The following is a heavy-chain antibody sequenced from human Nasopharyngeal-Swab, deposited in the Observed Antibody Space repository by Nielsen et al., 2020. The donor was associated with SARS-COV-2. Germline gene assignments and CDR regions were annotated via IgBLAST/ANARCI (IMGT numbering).Heavy chain of an antibody. CDR1: GDTFTGYY. V-gene: IGHV1-2*06. D-gene: IGHD1-1*01. CDR3: AADLARTTGTTN. Sequence: ASVKVSCKASGDTFTGYYMLCGRQAPGQGLEWMGRINPNSGGTNYAQKFLGRVTMTRDTSISTDYMELSSLRSEDTAVYYCAADLARTTGTTNWGQGTLVTVSS. CDR2: INPNSGGT. J-gene: IGHJ4*02.